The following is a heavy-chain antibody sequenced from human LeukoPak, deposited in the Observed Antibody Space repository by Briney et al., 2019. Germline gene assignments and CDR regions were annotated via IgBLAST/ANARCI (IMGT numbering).Heavy chain of an antibody. CDR2: ISYDGSII. V-gene: IGHV3-30*18. D-gene: IGHD1-26*01. J-gene: IGHJ4*02. Sequence: PGGSLRLSCVASGFAFSSYAMHRVRQSPGKGLEWVAVISYDGSIIYYGDSVEGRFTISRDNSENTLYLQMDSLRPEDMALYYCAKGDTTWELPHDYWGQGTLVTVSS. CDR3: AKGDTTWELPHDY. CDR1: GFAFSSYA.